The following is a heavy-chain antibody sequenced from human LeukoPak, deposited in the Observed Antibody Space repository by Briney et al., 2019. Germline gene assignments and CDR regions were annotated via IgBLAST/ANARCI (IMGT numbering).Heavy chain of an antibody. CDR1: GGSISSGGYY. CDR2: IYYSGST. J-gene: IGHJ5*02. V-gene: IGHV4-31*03. Sequence: PSETLSLTCTVSGGSISSGGYYWSWIRQHPGKGLEWIGCIYYSGSTYYNPSLKSRVTISVDTSKNQFSLKLSSVTAADTAVYYCARVFDDILTGSRWFDPWGQGTLVTVSS. CDR3: ARVFDDILTGSRWFDP. D-gene: IGHD3-9*01.